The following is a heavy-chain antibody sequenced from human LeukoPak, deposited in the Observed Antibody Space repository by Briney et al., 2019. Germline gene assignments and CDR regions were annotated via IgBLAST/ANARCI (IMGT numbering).Heavy chain of an antibody. Sequence: GGSLRLSCAASGFTFSSYWMHWVRQGPGKGLVWVSRIYSDGSRTNNADSVKGRFTISGDNAKNTLYLQMNSLRAEDTAVYYCARDWQTADGNYYYMDVWGKGTTVTISS. CDR3: ARDWQTADGNYYYMDV. J-gene: IGHJ6*03. CDR1: GFTFSSYW. CDR2: IYSDGSRT. V-gene: IGHV3-74*01.